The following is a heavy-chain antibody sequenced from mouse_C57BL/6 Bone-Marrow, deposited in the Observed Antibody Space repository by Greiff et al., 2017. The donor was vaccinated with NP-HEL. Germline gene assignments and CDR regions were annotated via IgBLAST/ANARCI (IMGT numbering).Heavy chain of an antibody. D-gene: IGHD1-1*01. V-gene: IGHV5-12*01. CDR3: AREVLLRSFAY. Sequence: DVMLVESGGGLVQPGGSLKLSCAASGFTFSDYYMYWVRQTPEKRLEWVAYISNGGGSTYYPDTVKGRFTISRDNAKNTLYLQMSRLKSEDTAMYYCAREVLLRSFAYWGQGTLVTVSA. CDR2: ISNGGGST. J-gene: IGHJ3*01. CDR1: GFTFSDYY.